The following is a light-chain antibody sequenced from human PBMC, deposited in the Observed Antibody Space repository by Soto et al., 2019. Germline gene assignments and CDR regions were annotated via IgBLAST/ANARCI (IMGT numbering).Light chain of an antibody. CDR1: QGISNY. J-gene: IGKJ1*01. CDR2: AAS. V-gene: IGKV1-27*01. Sequence: DIQMTQSPSSLSASVGDRVTITCRASQGISNYLAWYQQKAGKVPNLLIYAASTLQSGVPSRFSGSGSGTDFTLTISNLQPEDVATYYCQKYNSAGWTVGQGTKVEIK. CDR3: QKYNSAGWT.